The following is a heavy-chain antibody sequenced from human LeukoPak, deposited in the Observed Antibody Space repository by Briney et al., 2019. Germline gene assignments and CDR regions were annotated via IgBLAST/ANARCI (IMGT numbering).Heavy chain of an antibody. CDR2: MNPNSGNT. D-gene: IGHD3-16*01. J-gene: IGHJ4*02. V-gene: IGHV1-8*01. CDR3: ARDKDPMIPLQFLVD. CDR1: GYTFTSYD. Sequence: AASVKVSCKASGYTFTSYDINWVRQAPGQGLEWMGWMNPNSGNTGYAQKFQGRVTMTRNTSISTAYMELSSLRSEDTAVYYCARDKDPMIPLQFLVDWGQGTLVTVSS.